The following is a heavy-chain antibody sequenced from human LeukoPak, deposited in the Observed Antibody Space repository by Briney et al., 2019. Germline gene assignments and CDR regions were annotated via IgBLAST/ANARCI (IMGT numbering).Heavy chain of an antibody. V-gene: IGHV3-74*01. D-gene: IGHD2-2*01. Sequence: GALRLSCAASGFTFSSFWMHWVRQVPGKGLVWVSGINSDGSTTSYADSVKGRFTISRDNAKNTLYLQMNSLRAEDTAFYHCARVHRYASSWDSLDYWGQGTLVTVSS. J-gene: IGHJ4*02. CDR3: ARVHRYASSWDSLDY. CDR2: INSDGSTT. CDR1: GFTFSSFW.